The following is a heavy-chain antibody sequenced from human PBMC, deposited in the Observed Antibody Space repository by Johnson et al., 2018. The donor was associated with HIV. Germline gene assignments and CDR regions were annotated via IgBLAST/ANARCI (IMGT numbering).Heavy chain of an antibody. J-gene: IGHJ3*02. V-gene: IGHV3-74*01. CDR1: GFTFSSYW. Sequence: EQLVESGGGLVQPGGSLRLSCAAPGFTFSSYWMHWVRQAPGKGLVWVSRINSDGSSTSYADSVKGRFTISRDNAKNTLYLQMNSLRVEDTAIYYCAKDAGTYHPCDAFDIWGQGTMVTVSS. CDR3: AKDAGTYHPCDAFDI. D-gene: IGHD3-10*01. CDR2: INSDGSST.